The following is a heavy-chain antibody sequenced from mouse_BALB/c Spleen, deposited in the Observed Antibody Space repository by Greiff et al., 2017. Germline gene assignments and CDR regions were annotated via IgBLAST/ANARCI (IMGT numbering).Heavy chain of an antibody. J-gene: IGHJ4*01. CDR2: IDPANGNT. V-gene: IGHV14-3*02. CDR3: ARGYYRYDGYYAMDY. D-gene: IGHD2-14*01. CDR1: GFNIKDTY. Sequence: EVQLQQSGAELVKPGASVKLSCTASGFNIKDTYMHWVKQRPEQGLEWIGRIDPANGNTKYDPKFQGKATITADTSSNTAYLQLSSLTSEDTAVYYCARGYYRYDGYYAMDYWGQGTSVTVSS.